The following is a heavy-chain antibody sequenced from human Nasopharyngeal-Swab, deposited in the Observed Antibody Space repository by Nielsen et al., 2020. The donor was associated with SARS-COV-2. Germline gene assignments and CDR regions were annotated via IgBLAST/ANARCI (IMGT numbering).Heavy chain of an antibody. CDR3: ARQGVPIRGWFKDYDRTAYEY. V-gene: IGHV4-34*01. CDR1: GGSFSGYY. D-gene: IGHD3-22*01. CDR2: ISRSGRT. J-gene: IGHJ4*02. Sequence: SDTLSLTCAVYGGSFSGYYWSWIRQSPGKGLDWIGEISRSGRTNYNPSLNSRVTISLDTSKNQFSLKVTSVTAADTAVYYCARQGVPIRGWFKDYDRTAYEYWGQGTLVTVSS.